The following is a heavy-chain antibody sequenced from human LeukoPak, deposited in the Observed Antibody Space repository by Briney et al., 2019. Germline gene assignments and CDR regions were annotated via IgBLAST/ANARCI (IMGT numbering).Heavy chain of an antibody. Sequence: PSETLSLTCTVSGGSISSYYWSWIRQPPGKGLEWIGYIYYSGSTNYNPSLKSRVTISVDTSKNQFSLKLSSVTAADTAVYYCARAGYSSSWPLVDYWGQGTLVTVSS. V-gene: IGHV4-59*12. J-gene: IGHJ4*02. CDR3: ARAGYSSSWPLVDY. CDR1: GGSISSYY. CDR2: IYYSGST. D-gene: IGHD6-13*01.